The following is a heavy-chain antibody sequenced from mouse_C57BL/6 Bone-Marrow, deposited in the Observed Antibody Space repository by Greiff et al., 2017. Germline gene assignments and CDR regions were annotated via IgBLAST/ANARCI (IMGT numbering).Heavy chain of an antibody. CDR1: GFTFTDYY. CDR3: ARCPDGYDVPYAMDY. Sequence: EVHLVESGGGLVQPGGSLSLSCAASGFTFTDYYMSWVRQPPGKALEWLGFIRNKANGYTTEYSASVNGRFTISRDNSQSILYLQVNALRAEDSATYYCARCPDGYDVPYAMDYWGQGTSVTVSS. V-gene: IGHV7-3*01. J-gene: IGHJ4*01. D-gene: IGHD2-2*01. CDR2: IRNKANGYTT.